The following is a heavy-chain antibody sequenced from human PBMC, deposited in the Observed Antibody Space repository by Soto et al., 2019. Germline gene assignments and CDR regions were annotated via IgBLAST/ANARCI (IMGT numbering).Heavy chain of an antibody. D-gene: IGHD3-16*01. J-gene: IGHJ6*02. CDR3: ARGLGGRMDD. Sequence: QVQLVQSGAEVKKPGSSGRVSCKASGTIFSSYTIIWVRHAPGQGLEWMGRIIPILGETNSAQKFQGRVTLNADKSTNTAYMELNSLRVEDTALYYCARGLGGRMDDWGQGTTVTVSS. V-gene: IGHV1-69*08. CDR2: IIPILGET. CDR1: GTIFSSYT.